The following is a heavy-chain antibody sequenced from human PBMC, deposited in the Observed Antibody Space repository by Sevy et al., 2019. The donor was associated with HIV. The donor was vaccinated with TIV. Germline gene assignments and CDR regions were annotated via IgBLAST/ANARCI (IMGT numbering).Heavy chain of an antibody. V-gene: IGHV3-23*01. CDR3: AREGCTKPHDY. CDR1: GFTFNIYS. J-gene: IGHJ4*02. D-gene: IGHD2-8*01. Sequence: GGSLRLSCAASGFTFNIYSMSWARQPPGKGLEWVATLSFGCGKINYADSVKGRFTMSRDDSKNAVYLQMNNLRVEDTAIYYCAREGCTKPHDYWGQGTLVTVSS. CDR2: LSFGCGKI.